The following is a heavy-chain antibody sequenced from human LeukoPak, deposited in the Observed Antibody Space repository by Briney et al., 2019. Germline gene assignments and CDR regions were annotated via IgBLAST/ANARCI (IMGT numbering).Heavy chain of an antibody. Sequence: PGGSLRLSCVASGFTFSRYWMSWVRQVPRKGLEWVANIKQGGGEIYYVDSVKGRFTISRDNAKNSLYLQMNSLRAEDTAVYYCAKDGGLWVSAHWGDSWGRGTLVTVSS. CDR1: GFTFSRYW. CDR3: AKDGGLWVSAHWGDS. CDR2: IKQGGGEI. V-gene: IGHV3-7*03. J-gene: IGHJ4*02. D-gene: IGHD7-27*01.